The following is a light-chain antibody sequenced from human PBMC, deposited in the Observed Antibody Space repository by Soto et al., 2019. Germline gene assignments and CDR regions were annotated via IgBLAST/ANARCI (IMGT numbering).Light chain of an antibody. V-gene: IGKV1-39*01. Sequence: DIQMTQSPSSLSASVGARVTVTCRSSQSISNYLNWYQQKPGKAPKLLIYAASSLQSGVPSRFSGSGSGTDFTLTITSLDPEDFATYYCQQSYSTLMYTFGQGTKLEIK. J-gene: IGKJ2*01. CDR1: QSISNY. CDR2: AAS. CDR3: QQSYSTLMYT.